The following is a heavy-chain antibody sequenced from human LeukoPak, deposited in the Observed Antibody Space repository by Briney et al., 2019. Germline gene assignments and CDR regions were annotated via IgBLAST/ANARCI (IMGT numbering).Heavy chain of an antibody. CDR3: ARVEASGYDYGAFDY. J-gene: IGHJ4*02. CDR1: GFTFSDYW. Sequence: QTGGSLRLSCAASGFTFSDYWMSWVRQAPGKGLEWVANIKHDGSEKYYVDSVKGRFAISRDNAKDSLYLQMSSLRADDTAVYYCARVEASGYDYGAFDYWGQGTLVTVSS. D-gene: IGHD5-12*01. V-gene: IGHV3-7*01. CDR2: IKHDGSEK.